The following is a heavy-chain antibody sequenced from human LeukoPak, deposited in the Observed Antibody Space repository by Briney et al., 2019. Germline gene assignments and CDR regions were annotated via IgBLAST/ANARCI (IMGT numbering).Heavy chain of an antibody. CDR2: ICGSGGST. Sequence: PGGSLRLSCTASGLTFGDYAMSWVRQAPGKGLEWVSAICGSGGSTYYADSVKGRFTISRDNSKNTLYLQMNSRRAEDRAVYYCAKKEGGLLWFGELLEGTIDYWGQGTLVTVSS. CDR3: AKKEGGLLWFGELLEGTIDY. D-gene: IGHD3-10*01. J-gene: IGHJ4*02. V-gene: IGHV3-23*01. CDR1: GLTFGDYA.